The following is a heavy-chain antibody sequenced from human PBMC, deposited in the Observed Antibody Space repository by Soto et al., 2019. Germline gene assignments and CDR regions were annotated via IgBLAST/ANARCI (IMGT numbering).Heavy chain of an antibody. V-gene: IGHV5-51*01. Sequence: GESLKISCKGSGYSFTSYWIGWVRQMPGKGLEWMGVIYPGDSDTRYSPSFQAHVTISADKSINTAYLQWSSLRASDTAMYYCARAHSNGWYQQFDLWGQGTLVTVSS. J-gene: IGHJ4*02. CDR3: ARAHSNGWYQQFDL. D-gene: IGHD6-19*01. CDR2: IYPGDSDT. CDR1: GYSFTSYW.